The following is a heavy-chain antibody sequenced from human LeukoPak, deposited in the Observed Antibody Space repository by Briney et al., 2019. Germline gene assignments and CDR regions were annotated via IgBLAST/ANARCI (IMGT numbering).Heavy chain of an antibody. CDR2: LYYSGST. Sequence: AETLSLTCTVSGASINSYYWSWIRQPPGKGLEWIGYLYYSGSTNYNPSLKSRVAISVDTSKKQISLKLRSVTAADTAIYYCARAPVYGDFFFDYWGQGTLVTVSS. J-gene: IGHJ4*02. CDR3: ARAPVYGDFFFDY. D-gene: IGHD4-17*01. CDR1: GASINSYY. V-gene: IGHV4-59*01.